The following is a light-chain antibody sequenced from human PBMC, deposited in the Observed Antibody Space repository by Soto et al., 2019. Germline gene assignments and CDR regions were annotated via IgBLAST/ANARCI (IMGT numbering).Light chain of an antibody. J-gene: IGLJ1*01. CDR1: SSVVWTFNL. CDR3: CSYAGSSVYV. V-gene: IGLV2-23*02. Sequence: QSVLTQVASVSGSPGQSITISCTGTSSVVWTFNLVSWYQQHPGKAPRLMIYEVIKRPSGVSNRFSGSKSGNTASLTISGLQAEDEADYYCCSYAGSSVYVFGTGTKVTVL. CDR2: EVI.